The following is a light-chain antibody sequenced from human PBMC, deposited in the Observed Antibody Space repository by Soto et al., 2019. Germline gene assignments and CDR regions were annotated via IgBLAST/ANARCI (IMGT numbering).Light chain of an antibody. CDR2: DVS. CDR1: SSDVGGYDF. CDR3: CSYAGDLAL. J-gene: IGLJ2*01. V-gene: IGLV2-11*01. Sequence: ALTQPRSVSGSPGQSVTISCTGTSSDVGGYDFVSWYQQHPGKAPELMISDVSKRPSGVPDRFSGSKSGNTASLTISGLQAEDEADYYCCSYAGDLALFGGGTKVTVL.